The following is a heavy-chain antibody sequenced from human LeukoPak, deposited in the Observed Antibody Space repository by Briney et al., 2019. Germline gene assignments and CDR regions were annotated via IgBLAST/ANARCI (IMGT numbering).Heavy chain of an antibody. CDR2: ISGSGGST. V-gene: IGHV3-23*01. CDR3: ARDSNNWNDGSIDC. J-gene: IGHJ4*02. D-gene: IGHD1-1*01. CDR1: GFTFSSYG. Sequence: GGSLRLSCAASGFTFSSYGMTWVRQAPGKGLEWVSAISGSGGSTYYADSVKGRFTISRDNAKNSLYLQMNSLRAEDTAVYYCARDSNNWNDGSIDCWGQGTLVTVSS.